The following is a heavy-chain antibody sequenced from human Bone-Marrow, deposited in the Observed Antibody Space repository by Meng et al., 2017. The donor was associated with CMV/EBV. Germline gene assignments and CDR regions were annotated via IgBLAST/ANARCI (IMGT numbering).Heavy chain of an antibody. V-gene: IGHV3-23*01. CDR3: AKEKTLEGSGYDSRVMDV. CDR1: GFTFSSYA. J-gene: IGHJ6*02. Sequence: GESLKISCAASGFTFSSYAMSWVRQAPGKGLEWVSAISGSGGSTYYADSVKGRFTISRDRSKNTLYLQMNSLRAEDTAVYYCAKEKTLEGSGYDSRVMDVWGPGPTVTVPS. D-gene: IGHD5-12*01. CDR2: ISGSGGST.